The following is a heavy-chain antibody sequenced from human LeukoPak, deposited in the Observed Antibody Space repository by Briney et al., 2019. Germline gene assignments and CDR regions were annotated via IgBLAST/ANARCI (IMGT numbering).Heavy chain of an antibody. V-gene: IGHV4-31*11. CDR1: GGSFSGYY. J-gene: IGHJ4*02. D-gene: IGHD6-19*01. Sequence: SETLSLTCAVYGGSFSGYYWSWIRQHPGKGLEWIGYIYYSGSTYYNPSLKSRVTISVDTSKNQFSLKLSSVTAADTAVYYCASSTGYSSGWYSDYWGQGTLVTVSS. CDR2: IYYSGST. CDR3: ASSTGYSSGWYSDY.